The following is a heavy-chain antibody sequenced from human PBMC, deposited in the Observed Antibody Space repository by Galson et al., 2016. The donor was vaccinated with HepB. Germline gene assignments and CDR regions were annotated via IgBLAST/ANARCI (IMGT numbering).Heavy chain of an antibody. CDR2: IWYDGSNK. CDR3: AKRGGGAVAGKGPYYFDY. V-gene: IGHV3-33*06. J-gene: IGHJ4*02. CDR1: GFSFGSFG. Sequence: SLRLSCAASGFSFGSFGMHWVRQAPGKGLEWAAVIWYDGSNKYYADSVKGRFSISRDNSKNTLYLQMNSLRAEDTAVYYCAKRGGGAVAGKGPYYFDYWGQGTLVTVSS. D-gene: IGHD6-19*01.